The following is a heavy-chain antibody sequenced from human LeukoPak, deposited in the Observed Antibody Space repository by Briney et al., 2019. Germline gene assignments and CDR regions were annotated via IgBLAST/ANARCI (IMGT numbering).Heavy chain of an antibody. V-gene: IGHV3-7*01. CDR1: GFTFRDYW. CDR2: IKEDGSEK. CDR3: ARCSGNWCPDYFDY. Sequence: PGGSLRLSCAASGFTFRDYWMSWVRQAPGKGLEWVANIKEDGSEKHYVDSVKGRFTISRDNAKNSLYLQMNSLRAEDTAVYYCARCSGNWCPDYFDYWGQGTLVTVSS. J-gene: IGHJ4*02. D-gene: IGHD3-10*02.